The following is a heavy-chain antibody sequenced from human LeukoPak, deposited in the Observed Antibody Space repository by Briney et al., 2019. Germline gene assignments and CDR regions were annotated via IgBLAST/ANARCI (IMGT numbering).Heavy chain of an antibody. J-gene: IGHJ4*02. V-gene: IGHV4-59*01. D-gene: IGHD3-22*01. CDR3: ASADYYDSSGYYLGY. Sequence: PSETLSLTCAVYGGSFSGYYWSWIRQPPGKGLEWIGYIYYSGSTNYNPSLKSRVTISVDTSKNQFSLKLSSVTAADTAVYYCASADYYDSSGYYLGYWGQGTLVTVSS. CDR1: GGSFSGYY. CDR2: IYYSGST.